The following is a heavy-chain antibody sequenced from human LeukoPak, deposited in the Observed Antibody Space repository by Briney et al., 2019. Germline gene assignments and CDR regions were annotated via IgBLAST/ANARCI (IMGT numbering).Heavy chain of an antibody. CDR3: VNFGYSNSSYCSS. CDR2: INPNSGDT. J-gene: IGHJ4*02. V-gene: IGHV1-2*02. Sequence: ASVKVSCKASKDTFTVYYMHCVRQAPGQGLRWMGWINPNSGDTNYAEKFQGRITMTRDTSISTAYMELRSLTSDDTAVYYCVNFGYSNSSYCSSWVQGTLVTVSS. D-gene: IGHD2-2*01. CDR1: KDTFTVYY.